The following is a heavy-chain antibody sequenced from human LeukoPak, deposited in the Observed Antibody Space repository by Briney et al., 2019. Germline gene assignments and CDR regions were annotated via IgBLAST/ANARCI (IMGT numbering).Heavy chain of an antibody. CDR3: ARFINFVSDI. Sequence: SETLSLTCTVSGASISSYYWNWIRQPPGKGLEWIGYIYYSGNTNYNPSLKSRVTMSVDTSKNQFSLKVTSVTAADTAVYYCARFINFVSDIWGQGTMVTVSS. V-gene: IGHV4-59*12. J-gene: IGHJ3*02. CDR2: IYYSGNT. CDR1: GASISSYY. D-gene: IGHD3-16*01.